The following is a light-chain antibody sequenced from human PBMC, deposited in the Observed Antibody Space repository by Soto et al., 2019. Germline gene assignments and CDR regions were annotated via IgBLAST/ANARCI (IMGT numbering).Light chain of an antibody. CDR2: AAS. CDR1: QRVDSY. CDR3: QQTYTSVAT. J-gene: IGKJ1*01. Sequence: DIQVTQSPSSLSASVGDSVTLSCQTSQRVDSYIHWYQHQSGKPPKLLIYAASTLQDGDPSRFSGGGSGAAFSLIITGLQPGDSATYYCQQTYTSVATFGQGTKV. V-gene: IGKV1-39*01.